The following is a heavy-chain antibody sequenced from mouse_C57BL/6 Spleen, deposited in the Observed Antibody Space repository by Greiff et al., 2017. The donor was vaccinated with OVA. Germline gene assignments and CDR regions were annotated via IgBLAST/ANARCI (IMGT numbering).Heavy chain of an antibody. D-gene: IGHD1-1*01. J-gene: IGHJ2*01. Sequence: EVQLQQSGPVLVKPGASVKMSCKASGYTFTDYYMNWVKQSHGKSLEWIGVINPYNGGTSYNQKFKGKATLTVDKSSSTAYMELNSLTSEDSAVYYCAFITTVVATGDYWGQGTTLTVSS. CDR1: GYTFTDYY. CDR2: INPYNGGT. V-gene: IGHV1-19*01. CDR3: AFITTVVATGDY.